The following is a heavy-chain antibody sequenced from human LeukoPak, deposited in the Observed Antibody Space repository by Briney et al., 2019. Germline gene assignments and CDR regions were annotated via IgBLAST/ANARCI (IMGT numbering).Heavy chain of an antibody. D-gene: IGHD3-22*01. J-gene: IGHJ4*02. CDR3: ARGPTYYYDSSGYYY. CDR2: IYTSGST. V-gene: IGHV4-4*07. CDR1: GGSISSYY. Sequence: MPSETLSLTCTVSGGSISSYYWSWIRQPAGKELEWIGRIYTSGSTNYNPSLKSRVTMSVDTSKNQFSLKLSSVTAADTAVYYCARGPTYYYDSSGYYYWGQGTLVTVSS.